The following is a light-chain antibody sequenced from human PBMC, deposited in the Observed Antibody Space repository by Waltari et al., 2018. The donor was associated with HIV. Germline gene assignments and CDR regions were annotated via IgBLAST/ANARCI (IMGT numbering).Light chain of an antibody. Sequence: PVLTLPPSAAASLRASVQLTCTLSSGHTPYAIARQQLQPGKGPRFLMKVNSDGSHTRGDGIPDRFSGSSSGAQRYLTISSLQSADEADYYCQTWGTGIVVFGGGTKLTVL. J-gene: IGLJ2*01. CDR1: SGHTPYA. CDR3: QTWGTGIVV. V-gene: IGLV4-69*01. CDR2: VNSDGSH.